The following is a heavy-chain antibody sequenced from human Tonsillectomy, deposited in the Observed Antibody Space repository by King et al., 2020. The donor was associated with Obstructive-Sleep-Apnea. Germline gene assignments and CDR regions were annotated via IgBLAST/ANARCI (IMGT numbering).Heavy chain of an antibody. J-gene: IGHJ4*02. CDR3: ARGIYGEYFH. V-gene: IGHV3-7*03. CDR1: GFIFSNFW. CDR2: IKQEGSEK. D-gene: IGHD4-17*01. Sequence: GQLVQSGGGLVQPGGSLRLSCEAAGFIFSNFWMNWVRQAPGKGVEWVANIKQEGSEKYYLDSVKGRFTITRDNAKNALYLQMNSLRAEDTAVYYCARGIYGEYFHWGQGTLVTVSS.